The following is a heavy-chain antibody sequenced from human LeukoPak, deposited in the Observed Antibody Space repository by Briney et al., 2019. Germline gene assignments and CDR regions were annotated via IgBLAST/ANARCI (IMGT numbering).Heavy chain of an antibody. CDR3: ARDLGEYSSSDY. CDR2: INPSGGST. V-gene: IGHV1-46*01. CDR1: GYTLTSYY. Sequence: GASVTVSFKASGYTLTSYYMQWVRQAPGQGLEWMGIINPSGGSTSYAQKFQGRVTMTRDTSTSTVYMELSSLRSEDTAVYYCARDLGEYSSSDYWGQGTLVTVSS. D-gene: IGHD6-6*01. J-gene: IGHJ4*02.